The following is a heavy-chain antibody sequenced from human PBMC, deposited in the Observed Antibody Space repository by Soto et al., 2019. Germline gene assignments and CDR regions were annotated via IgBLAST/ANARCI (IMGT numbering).Heavy chain of an antibody. D-gene: IGHD3-22*01. Sequence: GSLRLSCAASGFTFSSYSMNWVRQAPGKGLEWVSSISSSSSYIYYADSVKGRFTISRDNAKNSLYLQMNSLRAEDTAVYYCATLGVDYYDSSGYYVFDYWGQGTLVTVSS. CDR1: GFTFSSYS. J-gene: IGHJ4*02. V-gene: IGHV3-21*01. CDR3: ATLGVDYYDSSGYYVFDY. CDR2: ISSSSSYI.